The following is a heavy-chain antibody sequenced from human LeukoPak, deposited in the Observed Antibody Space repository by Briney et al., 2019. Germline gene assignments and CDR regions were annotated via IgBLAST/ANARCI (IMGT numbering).Heavy chain of an antibody. V-gene: IGHV4-39*01. Sequence: PSETLSLTCTVSGGSISSTSYYWSWIRQPPGKGLEWIGSVYHTGITYYNPSLKRRVTISVDTSKNQFSLKLSSVTAADTTVYYCASMYSGTYLNDYWGQGILVTVSS. CDR2: VYHTGIT. CDR3: ASMYSGTYLNDY. J-gene: IGHJ4*02. D-gene: IGHD1-26*01. CDR1: GGSISSTSYY.